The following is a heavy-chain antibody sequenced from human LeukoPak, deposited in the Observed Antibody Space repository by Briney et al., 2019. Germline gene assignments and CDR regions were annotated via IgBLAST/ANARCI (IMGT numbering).Heavy chain of an antibody. D-gene: IGHD3-10*02. J-gene: IGHJ6*04. V-gene: IGHV3-74*01. CDR1: GFTFSSYW. CDR3: AELGITMIGGV. CDR2: INSDGSST. Sequence: PGGSLRLSCAASGFTFSSYWMHWVRHAPGKGLVWVSHINSDGSSTTYADSVKGRFNISRDNAKNSLYLQMNSLRAEDTAVYYCAELGITMIGGVWGKGTTVTISS.